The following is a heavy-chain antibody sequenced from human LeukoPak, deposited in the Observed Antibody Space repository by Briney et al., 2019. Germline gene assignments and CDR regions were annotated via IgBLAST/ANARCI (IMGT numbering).Heavy chain of an antibody. D-gene: IGHD2-8*01. V-gene: IGHV3-7*01. J-gene: IGHJ3*02. CDR3: ARGVNRAYDI. CDR1: GFSFRNSW. CDR2: TNEDESAK. Sequence: PGGSLRLSCAASGFSFRNSWMAWVRQAPGKGLEWVALTNEDESAKYYVDSVKGRFTISRDNAKNSLFLQMNSLRDEDTAMYYCARGVNRAYDIWGHGTMVTVSS.